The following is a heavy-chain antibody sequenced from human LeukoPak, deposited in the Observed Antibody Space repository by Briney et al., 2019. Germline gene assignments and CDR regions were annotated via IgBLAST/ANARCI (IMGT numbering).Heavy chain of an antibody. CDR2: ISYDGSNK. Sequence: GSLRLSCAASGFTFSSYAMHWVRQAPGKGLEWVAVISYDGSNKYYADSVKGRFTISRDNSKNTLYLQMNSLRAEDTAVYYCARDQGDGSLGYWGQGTLVTVSS. V-gene: IGHV3-30-3*01. CDR1: GFTFSSYA. D-gene: IGHD2-21*01. CDR3: ARDQGDGSLGY. J-gene: IGHJ4*02.